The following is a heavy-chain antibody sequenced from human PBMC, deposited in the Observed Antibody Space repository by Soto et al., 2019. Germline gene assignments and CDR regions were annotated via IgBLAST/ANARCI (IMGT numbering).Heavy chain of an antibody. CDR2: ISWNSGSR. J-gene: IGHJ3*02. V-gene: IGHV3-9*01. Sequence: EVQLVESGGGLVQPGRSLRLSCAASGFTFDDYAMHWVRQVPGKGPEWVSGISWNSGSRGYAESVRGRFTISRDNAKKSLYLQMNSLRAEDTALYYCANSKRDLEFLKTTVVNFWCPFHIWGQGTMVTVPS. CDR1: GFTFDDYA. CDR3: ANSKRDLEFLKTTVVNFWCPFHI. D-gene: IGHD4-4*01.